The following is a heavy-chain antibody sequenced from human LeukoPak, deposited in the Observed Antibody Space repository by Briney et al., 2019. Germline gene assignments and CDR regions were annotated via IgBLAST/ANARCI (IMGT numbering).Heavy chain of an antibody. V-gene: IGHV3-21*01. D-gene: IGHD4-17*01. Sequence: GGSLRLSCAASGFTFSSYSMNWVPQAPGKGLEWVSSISSSSSYIYYADSVKGRFTISRDNAKNSLYLQMNSLRAEDTAVYYCARAQTTVTFSSYYYGMDVWGQGTTVTVSS. CDR3: ARAQTTVTFSSYYYGMDV. J-gene: IGHJ6*02. CDR2: ISSSSSYI. CDR1: GFTFSSYS.